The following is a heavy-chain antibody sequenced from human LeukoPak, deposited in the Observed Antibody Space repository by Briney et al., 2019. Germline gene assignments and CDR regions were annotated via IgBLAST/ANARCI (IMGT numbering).Heavy chain of an antibody. Sequence: GASVKVSCKASGYTFTSNAMNWVRQAPGQGLEWMGWINPKSGGTNYAQKFQGRVTMTRGTSISTTYMELSRLRSDDTAVYYCARDLGISGWYAPPLGYFDYWGRGTLVTVSS. CDR3: ARDLGISGWYAPPLGYFDY. D-gene: IGHD6-19*01. CDR1: GYTFTSNA. V-gene: IGHV1-2*02. CDR2: INPKSGGT. J-gene: IGHJ4*02.